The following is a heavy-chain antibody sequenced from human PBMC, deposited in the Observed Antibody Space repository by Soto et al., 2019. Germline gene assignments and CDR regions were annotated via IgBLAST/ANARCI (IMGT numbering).Heavy chain of an antibody. Sequence: SDTLSLTGTVSGFAISIYYWSWIRQPPGKGLEWIGYIYYSRSTHHPHSLKSRVTIPVDTPKNQFSLKLRSVTAADTAVYYCARRYGASFDYWGPGTLVTVSS. CDR3: ARRYGASFDY. D-gene: IGHD4-17*01. J-gene: IGHJ4*02. CDR1: GFAISIYY. V-gene: IGHV4-59*01. CDR2: IYYSRST.